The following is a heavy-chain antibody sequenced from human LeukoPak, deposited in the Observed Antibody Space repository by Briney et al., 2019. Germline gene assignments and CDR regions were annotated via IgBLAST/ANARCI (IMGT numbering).Heavy chain of an antibody. J-gene: IGHJ5*02. CDR3: ARDLPGRTVSQFDP. V-gene: IGHV4-39*07. CDR1: GGSISSSSHY. CDR2: IYYSGST. D-gene: IGHD1-14*01. Sequence: SETLSLTCTVSGGSISSSSHYWGWIRQPPGKGLEWIGSIYYSGSTYYNPSLKSRVTISVDTSKNQFSLKLSSVTAADTAVYYCARDLPGRTVSQFDPWGQGTLVTVSS.